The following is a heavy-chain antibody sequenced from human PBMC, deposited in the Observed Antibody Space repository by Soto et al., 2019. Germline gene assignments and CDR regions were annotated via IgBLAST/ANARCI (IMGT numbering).Heavy chain of an antibody. D-gene: IGHD6-19*01. J-gene: IGHJ1*01. Sequence: QVQLVQSGAEVKKPGASVKVSCKASGYTFTSYAMHWVRKAPGQRLEWMGWINAGNGNTKYSQKFQGRVTITRDTSASTAYMELSSLRSEDTAVYYCARDDPSGMYFQHWGQGTLVTVSS. CDR1: GYTFTSYA. CDR2: INAGNGNT. CDR3: ARDDPSGMYFQH. V-gene: IGHV1-3*01.